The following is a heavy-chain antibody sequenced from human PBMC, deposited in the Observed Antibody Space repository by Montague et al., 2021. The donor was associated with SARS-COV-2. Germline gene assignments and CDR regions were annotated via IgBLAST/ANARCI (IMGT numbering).Heavy chain of an antibody. Sequence: PALVKPTQTLTLTCTFSGFPLSTSGMCVSWIRPPPGKALEWLTLIDWDDDKYYSTSLKTRLTISKDTSKNQVVLTMTNMDPVDTATYYCARSYGTTVVTRAFDYWGQGTLVTVSS. V-gene: IGHV2-70*01. D-gene: IGHD4-23*01. CDR2: IDWDDDK. CDR3: ARSYGTTVVTRAFDY. J-gene: IGHJ4*02. CDR1: GFPLSTSGMC.